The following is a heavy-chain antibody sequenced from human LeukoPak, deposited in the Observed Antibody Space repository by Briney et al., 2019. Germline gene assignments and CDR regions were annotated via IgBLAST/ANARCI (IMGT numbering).Heavy chain of an antibody. D-gene: IGHD3-3*01. V-gene: IGHV4-59*01. CDR1: GGSFSGYY. Sequence: SETLSLTCAVYGGSFSGYYWSWIRQPPGKGLEWIGYIYYSGSTNYNPSLKSRVTISVDTSKNQFSLKLSSVTAADTAVYYCARMGYYFNLYYYYYMDVWGKGTTVTISS. CDR3: ARMGYYFNLYYYYYMDV. CDR2: IYYSGST. J-gene: IGHJ6*03.